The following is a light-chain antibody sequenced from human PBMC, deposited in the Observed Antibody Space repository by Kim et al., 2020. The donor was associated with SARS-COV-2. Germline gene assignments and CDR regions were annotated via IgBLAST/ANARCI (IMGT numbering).Light chain of an antibody. V-gene: IGLV3-1*01. J-gene: IGLJ3*02. Sequence: VSVPPGQTASITGSGEMLGHKYVSWYQQPPGQSPVLVIYHDTKRPSGISERFSGSKSGNTATLTISGTQAVDEADYYCQAWDNGTVFGGGTQLTVL. CDR1: MLGHKY. CDR2: HDT. CDR3: QAWDNGTV.